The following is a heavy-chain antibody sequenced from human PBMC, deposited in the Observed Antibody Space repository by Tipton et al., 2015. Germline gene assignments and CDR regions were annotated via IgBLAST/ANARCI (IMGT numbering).Heavy chain of an antibody. CDR1: AYSISSDYY. CDR3: ARIRGRYVMDS. V-gene: IGHV4-38-2*01. D-gene: IGHD3-16*01. Sequence: TLSLTCAVSAYSISSDYYWGWIRQPPGKGLEWIGSISHSGNTYYNPSLKSRVTMSRDTSKNQFSLKLTSVTAADTAVYYCARIRGRYVMDSWGQGILVTVSS. CDR2: ISHSGNT. J-gene: IGHJ4*02.